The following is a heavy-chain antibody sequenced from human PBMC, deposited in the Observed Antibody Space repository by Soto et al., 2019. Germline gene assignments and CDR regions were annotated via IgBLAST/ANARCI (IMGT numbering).Heavy chain of an antibody. CDR2: ISFEGSNK. CDR1: GFTLSDFG. CDR3: ARDLTDYNYEYKFGF. V-gene: IGHV3-30*03. D-gene: IGHD4-4*01. Sequence: GGSLRLSCAASGFTLSDFGMHWVRQSPGKGLEWVAVISFEGSNKYFAESVKGRFTISRDDSKNTVYLQMNTLRPEDTAVYYCARDLTDYNYEYKFGFWGQGTLVTVSS. J-gene: IGHJ4*02.